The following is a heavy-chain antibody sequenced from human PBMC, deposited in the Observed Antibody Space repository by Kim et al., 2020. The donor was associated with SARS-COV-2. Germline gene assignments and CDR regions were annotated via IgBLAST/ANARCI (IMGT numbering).Heavy chain of an antibody. CDR3: ARDPQFNKENPVRNYYYGMDV. Sequence: ASVKVSCKASGYTFTSYYMHWVRQAPGQGLEWMGIINPSGGSTSYAQKFQGRVTMTRDTSTSTVYMELSSLRSEDTAVYYCARDPQFNKENPVRNYYYGMDVWGQGTTVTVSS. V-gene: IGHV1-46*01. J-gene: IGHJ6*02. CDR1: GYTFTSYY. CDR2: INPSGGST.